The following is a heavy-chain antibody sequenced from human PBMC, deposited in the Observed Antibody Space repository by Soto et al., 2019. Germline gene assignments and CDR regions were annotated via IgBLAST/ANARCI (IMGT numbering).Heavy chain of an antibody. J-gene: IGHJ5*02. CDR2: IYHSGST. CDR3: ARSIVVVPAASPRGWFDP. D-gene: IGHD2-2*01. V-gene: IGHV4-4*02. Sequence: QVQLQESGPGLVKPSGTLSLTCAVSSGSISSSNWWSWVRQPPGKGLEGIGEIYHSGSTNYNPSLKSRVTISVDQSKIHFSLKLSSVTAADTAVYYCARSIVVVPAASPRGWFDPWGQGTLVTVSS. CDR1: SGSISSSNW.